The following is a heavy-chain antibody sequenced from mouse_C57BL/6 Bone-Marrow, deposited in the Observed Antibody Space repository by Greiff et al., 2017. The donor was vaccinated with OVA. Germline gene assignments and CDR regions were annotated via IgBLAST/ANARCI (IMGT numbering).Heavy chain of an antibody. CDR2: IYPRDGST. J-gene: IGHJ2*01. CDR3: ARWVLRSPSA. CDR1: GYTFTSYD. Sequence: QVQLKESGPELVKPGASVKLSCKASGYTFTSYDINWVKQRPGQGLEWIGWIYPRDGSTKYNEKFKGKATLTADKSSSTAYMQLSSLTSEDSAVYYCARWVLRSPSARGQGTTLTVSS. D-gene: IGHD1-1*01. V-gene: IGHV1-85*01.